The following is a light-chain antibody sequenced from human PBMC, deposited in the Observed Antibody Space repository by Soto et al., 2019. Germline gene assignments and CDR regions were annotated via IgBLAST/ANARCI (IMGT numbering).Light chain of an antibody. J-gene: IGKJ1*01. V-gene: IGKV1-39*01. CDR2: AAS. CDR1: QSISSY. Sequence: DIQMTQSPSSLSASVGDRVTITCRASQSISSYLNWYQQKPGKAPKLLIYAASSLQSGVPSRFSGSGSGTYFTLTISSLPPEDFATYYCQQSYSTPPWTFGQGTKVEIK. CDR3: QQSYSTPPWT.